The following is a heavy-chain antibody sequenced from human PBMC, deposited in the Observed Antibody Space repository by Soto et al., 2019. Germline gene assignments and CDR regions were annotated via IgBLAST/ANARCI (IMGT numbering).Heavy chain of an antibody. CDR3: ARVVPGAEAWFGP. CDR2: ISLYSDGA. D-gene: IGHD2-2*01. V-gene: IGHV1-18*01. Sequence: ASVKVSCKTSGYTFSNYGITWVRQAPGQPLEWLGWISLYSDGANYAQKFQGRVSMTTDTSTTTAYMELGSLRSDDTAVYYCARVVPGAEAWFGPWGQGTLVTVSS. J-gene: IGHJ5*02. CDR1: GYTFSNYG.